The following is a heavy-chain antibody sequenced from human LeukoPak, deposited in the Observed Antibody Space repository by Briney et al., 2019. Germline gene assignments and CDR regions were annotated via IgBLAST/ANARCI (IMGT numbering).Heavy chain of an antibody. J-gene: IGHJ4*02. V-gene: IGHV3-30*03. CDR2: ISYDGSNK. D-gene: IGHD4-17*01. Sequence: GGSLRLSCAASGFTFSSYGMHWVRQAPGKGLEWVAVISYDGSNKYYADSVKGRFTISRDNSKNTLYLQMNSLRAEDTAVYYCVGRVMTTVTPFDYWGQGTLVTVSS. CDR1: GFTFSSYG. CDR3: VGRVMTTVTPFDY.